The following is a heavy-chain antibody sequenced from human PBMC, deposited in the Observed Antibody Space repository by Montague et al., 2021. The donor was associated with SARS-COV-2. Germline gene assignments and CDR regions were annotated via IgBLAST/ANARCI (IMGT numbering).Heavy chain of an antibody. CDR2: VNPGGSN. Sequence: SETLSLTCAVYGASFSDYSWTWVRQAPGEGLAWIGEVNPGGSNNYNPSLMSRVSISVDTSKSQFSLTLRSVTAADSAIYYCARGSTSSWKQKIRENPRISLATAYFDKCVMDVWGQGTTVVVSS. CDR1: GASFSDYS. J-gene: IGHJ6*02. D-gene: IGHD6-13*01. V-gene: IGHV4-34*01. CDR3: ARGSTSSWKQKIRENPRISLATAYFDKCVMDV.